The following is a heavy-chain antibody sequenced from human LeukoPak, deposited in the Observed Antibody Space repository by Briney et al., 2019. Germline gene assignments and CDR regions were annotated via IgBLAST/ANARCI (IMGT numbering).Heavy chain of an antibody. D-gene: IGHD4-17*01. CDR2: IYPGDSDT. CDR3: ARGDYGDYRVFYTLFDY. J-gene: IGHJ4*02. CDR1: GYTFTNYW. V-gene: IGHV5-51*01. Sequence: GESLKISCKGSGYTFTNYWIGWVRQMPGKRLEWMGIIYPGDSDTRYSPSFQGQVTISADKSISTAYLQWSSLKASDTAMYYCARGDYGDYRVFYTLFDYWGQGTLVTVSS.